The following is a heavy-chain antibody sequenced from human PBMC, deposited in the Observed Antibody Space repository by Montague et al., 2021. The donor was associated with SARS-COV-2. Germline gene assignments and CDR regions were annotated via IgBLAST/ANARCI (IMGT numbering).Heavy chain of an antibody. CDR1: GFNIVSYW. CDR2: IRQDGSDK. J-gene: IGHJ5*02. CDR3: TRDRDYGDYLNWFNP. D-gene: IGHD4-17*01. V-gene: IGHV3-7*01. Sequence: SLRLSCGASGFNIVSYWMSWVRQAPGKGLEWVSNIRQDGSDKYYXDSXRGRFTISRDNAKNSLYLQMNSLRAADTGVYYCTRDRDYGDYLNWFNPWGQGSLVTVSS.